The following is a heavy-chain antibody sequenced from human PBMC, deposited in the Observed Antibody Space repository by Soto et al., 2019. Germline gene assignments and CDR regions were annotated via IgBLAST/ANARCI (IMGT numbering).Heavy chain of an antibody. Sequence: SVKVSCKASRVAFNKFIVTWVRQAPGLGLEWVGGISPVFGTANYAQKSQGRVTITADESTSTSYMEVNNLRSEDTAVYYCAKVRYSSPMGYYYGMDVWGQGTTVTVSS. CDR2: ISPVFGTA. D-gene: IGHD4-4*01. V-gene: IGHV1-69*13. CDR3: AKVRYSSPMGYYYGMDV. CDR1: RVAFNKFI. J-gene: IGHJ6*02.